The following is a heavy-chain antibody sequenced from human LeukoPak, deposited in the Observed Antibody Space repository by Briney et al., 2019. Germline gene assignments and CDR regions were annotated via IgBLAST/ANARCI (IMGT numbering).Heavy chain of an antibody. CDR2: INHSGST. D-gene: IGHD3-10*01. J-gene: IGHJ4*02. V-gene: IGHV4-34*01. Sequence: SETLSLTCAVYGGSFSGYYWSWIRQPPGKGLEWIGEINHSGSTNYNPSLKSRVTISVDTSKNQFSLKLSSVTAADTAVYYCARGVTYYYGSGSYDYWGQGTLVTVSS. CDR3: ARGVTYYYGSGSYDY. CDR1: GGSFSGYY.